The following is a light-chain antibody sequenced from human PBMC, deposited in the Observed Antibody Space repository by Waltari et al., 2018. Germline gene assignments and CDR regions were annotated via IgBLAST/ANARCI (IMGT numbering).Light chain of an antibody. CDR3: HQYHAWPPGRM. V-gene: IGKV3-15*01. J-gene: IGKJ1*01. CDR1: QTVGSG. CDR2: GAS. Sequence: DKVMTQSPATLSVSPGERATPPCRASQTVGSGLAWYQQKPGQPPRLLIYGASTRATGVPARFSGSGSGTEFTLTIDSLQSEDFALYYCHQYHAWPPGRMFGQGTKVEIK.